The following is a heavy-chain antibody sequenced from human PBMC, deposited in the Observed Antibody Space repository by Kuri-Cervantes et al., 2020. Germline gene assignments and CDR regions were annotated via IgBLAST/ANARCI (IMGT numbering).Heavy chain of an antibody. J-gene: IGHJ4*02. Sequence: GESLKISCEASGFTFSQYYMNWVRQAPGKGLEWVSSISSSGSNIYYADSVKGRFTISRDNAKNSLFLQMNNLKVEDTAMYYCARGQTGGRDYWGQGTLVTVSS. CDR1: GFTFSQYY. D-gene: IGHD7-27*01. CDR3: ARGQTGGRDY. V-gene: IGHV3-21*01. CDR2: ISSSGSNI.